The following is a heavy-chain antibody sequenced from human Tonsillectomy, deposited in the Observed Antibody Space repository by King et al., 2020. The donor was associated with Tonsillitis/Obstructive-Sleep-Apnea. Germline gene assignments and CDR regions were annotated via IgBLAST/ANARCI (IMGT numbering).Heavy chain of an antibody. CDR2: IKPSGGST. Sequence: VQLVESGAEVKKPGASVKGSCMASGYTFTSYYMHWVRQAPGQVLDWMGIIKPSGGSTSYAPKFQGRVTMTRDTSTSTVYMELSSLRSEDTAVYYCARSSGYLDYWGQGTLVTVSS. D-gene: IGHD3-22*01. J-gene: IGHJ4*02. CDR3: ARSSGYLDY. CDR1: GYTFTSYY. V-gene: IGHV1-46*01.